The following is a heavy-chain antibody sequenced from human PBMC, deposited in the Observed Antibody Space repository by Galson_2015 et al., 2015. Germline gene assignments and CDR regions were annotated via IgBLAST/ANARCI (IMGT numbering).Heavy chain of an antibody. CDR1: EFTFSSYW. Sequence: SLRLSCAASEFTFSSYWMSWVRQAPGKGLEWVANINQDGSEKYYGDSVRGRFTVSRDNGKNSLFLQMNSLRAEDTAVYYCARYNAGWFFDCWGQGTLVTVSS. D-gene: IGHD6-19*01. CDR3: ARYNAGWFFDC. CDR2: INQDGSEK. V-gene: IGHV3-7*03. J-gene: IGHJ4*02.